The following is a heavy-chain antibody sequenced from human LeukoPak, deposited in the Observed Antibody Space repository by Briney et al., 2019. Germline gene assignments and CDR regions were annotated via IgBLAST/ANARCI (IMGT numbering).Heavy chain of an antibody. J-gene: IGHJ4*02. V-gene: IGHV3-48*03. D-gene: IGHD3-9*01. Sequence: PGGSLRLSCAASRFSFSSFEMNWVRQAPGRGLEWLLHISTSGGTKYYADSVKGRFTISRDNAKNTLYLQMHSLRAEDTAVYYCVRDYIAPDQILTGYPTEILDYWGQGTLVTVSS. CDR3: VRDYIAPDQILTGYPTEILDY. CDR2: ISTSGGTK. CDR1: RFSFSSFE.